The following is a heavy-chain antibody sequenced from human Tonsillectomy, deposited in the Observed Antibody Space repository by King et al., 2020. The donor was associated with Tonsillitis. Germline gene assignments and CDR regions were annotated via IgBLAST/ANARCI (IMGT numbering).Heavy chain of an antibody. D-gene: IGHD2-15*01. CDR3: ASADCSGGSCYFFFDD. V-gene: IGHV4-38-2*01. CDR1: GYSISSGYY. Sequence: VQLQESGPGLVKPSETLSLTCAVFGYSISSGYYWGWIRQPPGKGLEWIGSIYHSGSTFYNPSLKRRVTISVDTSKSQFSLKLSSVTAADTAVYYCASADCSGGSCYFFFDDWGQGTLVTVSS. CDR2: IYHSGST. J-gene: IGHJ4*02.